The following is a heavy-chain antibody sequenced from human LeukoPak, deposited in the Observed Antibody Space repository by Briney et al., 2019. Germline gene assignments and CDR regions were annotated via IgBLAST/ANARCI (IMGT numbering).Heavy chain of an antibody. D-gene: IGHD4-17*01. J-gene: IGHJ3*02. CDR1: GFTFSSYE. CDR2: ISSSHGTI. Sequence: GGSLRLSCAASGFTFSSYEMNWVRQAPGKGLEWVSYISSSHGTIYYADSVKGRFTISRDNAKNSLYLQMNSPRAEDTAVYYCAREVPTGQAFDIWGQGTMVTVSS. V-gene: IGHV3-48*03. CDR3: AREVPTGQAFDI.